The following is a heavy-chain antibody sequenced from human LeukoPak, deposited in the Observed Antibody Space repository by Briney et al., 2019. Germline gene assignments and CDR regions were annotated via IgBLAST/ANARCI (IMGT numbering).Heavy chain of an antibody. V-gene: IGHV4-34*01. CDR1: GGSFSGYY. Sequence: SETLSLTCAVYGGSFSGYYWSWLRQPPGKGLESIGEINHSGSTNYNPSLKSRVTISVDTSKNQFSLKLSSVTAADTAVYYCATYYYDFWSGYSARFDYWGQGTLVTVSS. CDR2: INHSGST. D-gene: IGHD3-3*01. CDR3: ATYYYDFWSGYSARFDY. J-gene: IGHJ4*02.